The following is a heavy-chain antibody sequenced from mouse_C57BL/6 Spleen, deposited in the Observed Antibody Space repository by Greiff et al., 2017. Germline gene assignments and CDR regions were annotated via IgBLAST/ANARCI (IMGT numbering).Heavy chain of an antibody. CDR3: ARDPHYYGVDY. CDR2: ISYDGSN. J-gene: IGHJ2*01. V-gene: IGHV3-6*01. D-gene: IGHD1-2*01. CDR1: GYSITSGYY. Sequence: ASGPGLVKPSQSLSLTCSVTGYSITSGYYWNWIRQFPGNKLEWMGYISYDGSNNYNPSLKNRISITRDTSKNQFFLKLNSVTTEDTATYYCARDPHYYGVDYWGQGTTLTVSS.